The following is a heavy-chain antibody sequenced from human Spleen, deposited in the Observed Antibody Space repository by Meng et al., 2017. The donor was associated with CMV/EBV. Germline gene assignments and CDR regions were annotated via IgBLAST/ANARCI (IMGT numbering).Heavy chain of an antibody. Sequence: GESLKISCAASGFTFSSYEMNWVRQAPGKGLEWVGHITSKSNSHATEYAASVKGRFSISADDSKNTAYLQMSSLKTEDTAVYYCTSSYSSGWFWSAFDIWGHGTMVTVSS. CDR2: ITSKSNSHAT. J-gene: IGHJ3*02. CDR3: TSSYSSGWFWSAFDI. CDR1: GFTFSSYE. V-gene: IGHV3-73*01. D-gene: IGHD6-19*01.